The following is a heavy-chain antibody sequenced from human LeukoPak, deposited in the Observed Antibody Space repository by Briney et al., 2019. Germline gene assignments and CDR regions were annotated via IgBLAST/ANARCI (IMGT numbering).Heavy chain of an antibody. J-gene: IGHJ4*02. V-gene: IGHV3-21*01. CDR2: ISSSSSYI. Sequence: GGSLRLSCAPSGFTINIYAMTWVRQAPGKGLEWVSSISSSSSYIYYADSVKGRFTISRDNAKNSLYLQMNSLRAEDTAVYYCARGPPMTTIDYFDYWGQGTLVTVSS. CDR3: ARGPPMTTIDYFDY. CDR1: GFTINIYA. D-gene: IGHD5-24*01.